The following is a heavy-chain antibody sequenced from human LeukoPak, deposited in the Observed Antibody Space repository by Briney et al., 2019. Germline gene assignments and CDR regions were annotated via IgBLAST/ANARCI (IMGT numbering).Heavy chain of an antibody. D-gene: IGHD6-19*01. V-gene: IGHV3-23*01. CDR3: AKLGIAVAGTSPFDY. CDR1: GFTFDDYA. CDR2: ISGSGGST. J-gene: IGHJ4*02. Sequence: PGGSLRLSCAASGFTFDDYAMHWVRQAPGKGLEWVSAISGSGGSTYYADSVKGRFTISRDNSKNTLYLQMNSLRAEDTAVYYCAKLGIAVAGTSPFDYWGQGTLVTVSS.